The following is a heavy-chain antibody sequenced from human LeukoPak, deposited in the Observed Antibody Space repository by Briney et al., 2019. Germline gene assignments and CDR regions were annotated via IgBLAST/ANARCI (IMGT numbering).Heavy chain of an antibody. CDR2: IHRDDKT. CDR3: AREVISTPSYLDY. Sequence: GGSLRLSCAASGFTVSSSFIYWVRRAPGKGLEWVSFIHRDDKTYYADSVKGRFTMSRDSSKNTLYLRMNSLGADDTAVYYCAREVISTPSYLDYWGQGILVTVSS. V-gene: IGHV3-53*01. J-gene: IGHJ4*02. CDR1: GFTVSSSF. D-gene: IGHD2-2*01.